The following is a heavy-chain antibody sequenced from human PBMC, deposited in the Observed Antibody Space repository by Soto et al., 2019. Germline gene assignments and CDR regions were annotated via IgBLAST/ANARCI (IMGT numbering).Heavy chain of an antibody. J-gene: IGHJ4*02. V-gene: IGHV4-34*01. D-gene: IGHD5-12*01. CDR1: GGSFSGYY. Sequence: QVQLQQWGAGLLKPSETLSLTCAVYGGSFSGYYWSWIRQPPGKGLEWIGEINHSGSTNYNPSLKRRVPISVDTSKHQFSLKRSSVTAADTAVYYCARGRVDIVATITTYFDYWGQGTLVTVSS. CDR3: ARGRVDIVATITTYFDY. CDR2: INHSGST.